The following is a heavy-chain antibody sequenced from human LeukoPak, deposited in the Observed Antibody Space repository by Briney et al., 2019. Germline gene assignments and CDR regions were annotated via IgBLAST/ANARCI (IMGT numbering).Heavy chain of an antibody. CDR1: GFTLSEYW. D-gene: IGHD1-26*01. Sequence: GGSLRLSCAASGFTLSEYWMHWVRQAPGKGLVWVSRINTDGSRTTYADSVKGRFTISRDNAKNTVSLQMNSLRAEDMAVYYCVRSLVAASDYWGQGTLVTVSS. J-gene: IGHJ4*02. V-gene: IGHV3-74*03. CDR3: VRSLVAASDY. CDR2: INTDGSRT.